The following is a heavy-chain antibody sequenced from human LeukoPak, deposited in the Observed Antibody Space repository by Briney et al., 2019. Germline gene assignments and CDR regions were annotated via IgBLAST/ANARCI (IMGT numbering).Heavy chain of an antibody. CDR3: ARGYRDY. CDR2: IKQDGSEK. D-gene: IGHD1-14*01. Sequence: GGSLRLSCEASGFTFSSYWMSWVRQAPGKGLEWVANIKQDGSEKYYVDSVKGRFTVSRDNAKNSLYLQMNSLRAEDTALYYCARGYRDYWGQGTLVTVSS. J-gene: IGHJ4*02. CDR1: GFTFSSYW. V-gene: IGHV3-7*01.